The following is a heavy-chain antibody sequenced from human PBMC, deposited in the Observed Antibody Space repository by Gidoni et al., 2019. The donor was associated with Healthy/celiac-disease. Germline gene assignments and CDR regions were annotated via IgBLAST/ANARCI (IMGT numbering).Heavy chain of an antibody. J-gene: IGHJ4*02. D-gene: IGHD3-3*01. CDR2: INPNSGGT. Sequence: QVQLVQSGAEVKKPGASVKVSCKASGYTFTGYYMHWVRQAPGQGLEWMGWINPNSGGTNYAQKFQGRVTMTRDTSISTAYMELSRLRSDDTAVYYCARVTGDFWSGYYYFDYWGQGTLVTVSS. CDR1: GYTFTGYY. CDR3: ARVTGDFWSGYYYFDY. V-gene: IGHV1-2*02.